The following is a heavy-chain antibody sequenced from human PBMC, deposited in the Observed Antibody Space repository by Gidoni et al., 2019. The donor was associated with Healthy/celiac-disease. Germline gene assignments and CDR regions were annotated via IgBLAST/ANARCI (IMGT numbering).Heavy chain of an antibody. Sequence: DVQLVQSGAAVKKPGGSRRIPCKGSGYSFTSYWISWVRRMPGTGLEWMGRIDPSDSYTNYSPSFQGHVTITADKSISTAYLQWSSLKASDTAMYDCARQVAGGDYWGQGTLVTVSS. CDR3: ARQVAGGDY. D-gene: IGHD2-15*01. V-gene: IGHV5-10-1*03. CDR2: IDPSDSYT. CDR1: GYSFTSYW. J-gene: IGHJ4*02.